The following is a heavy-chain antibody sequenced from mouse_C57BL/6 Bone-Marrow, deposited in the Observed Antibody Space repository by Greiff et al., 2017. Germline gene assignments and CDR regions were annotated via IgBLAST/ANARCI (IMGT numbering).Heavy chain of an antibody. Sequence: QVQLQPSGAELVKPGASVKMSCKASGYTFTTYPIEWMKQNHGKSLEWIGNFHPYNDDTTYNEKFKGKATLTVEKSSSTVYLELSRLASDDSAVYYCARGGNYGGYYFDYWGQGTTLTVSS. CDR2: FHPYNDDT. J-gene: IGHJ2*01. V-gene: IGHV1-47*01. CDR3: ARGGNYGGYYFDY. D-gene: IGHD2-1*01. CDR1: GYTFTTYP.